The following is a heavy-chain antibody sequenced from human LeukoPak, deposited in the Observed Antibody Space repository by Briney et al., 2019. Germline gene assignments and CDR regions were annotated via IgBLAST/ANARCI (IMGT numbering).Heavy chain of an antibody. J-gene: IGHJ4*02. V-gene: IGHV3-23*01. CDR3: ARSMAYGDY. CDR1: GFTFRSYA. CDR2: ISGSGDNT. D-gene: IGHD6-6*01. Sequence: GGSLRLSCAVSGFTFRSYAMIWVRQAPGKGLEWVSLISGSGDNTLYADSVKGRFTISRDNSKNTLYLQMNSLRDEDTAVYYCARSMAYGDYWGQGTLVTVSS.